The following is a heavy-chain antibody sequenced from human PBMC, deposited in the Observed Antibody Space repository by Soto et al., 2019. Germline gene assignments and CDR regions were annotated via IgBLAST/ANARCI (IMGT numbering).Heavy chain of an antibody. V-gene: IGHV4-34*01. Sequence: QVQLQQWGAGLLKPSETLSLTCAVYGGSFSGYYWSWIRQPPGKGLEWIGEINHSGSTNYNPSLKSRVTTSVDTSKNQFSLKLSSVTAADTAVYYCARGRIAVALDYWGQGTLVTVSS. CDR2: INHSGST. CDR3: ARGRIAVALDY. D-gene: IGHD6-19*01. CDR1: GGSFSGYY. J-gene: IGHJ4*02.